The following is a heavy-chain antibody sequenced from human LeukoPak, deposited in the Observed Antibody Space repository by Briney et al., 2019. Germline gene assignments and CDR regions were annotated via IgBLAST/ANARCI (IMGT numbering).Heavy chain of an antibody. CDR2: ISSSSSTI. Sequence: GGSLRLSCAASGFTFSSYEMNWVRQAPGKGLEWVSYISSSSSTIYYADSVKGRFTISRDNARNSLYLQMNSLRAEDTAVYYCAKTMRIVGANYDYWGQGTLVTVSS. CDR1: GFTFSSYE. V-gene: IGHV3-48*03. J-gene: IGHJ4*02. D-gene: IGHD1-26*01. CDR3: AKTMRIVGANYDY.